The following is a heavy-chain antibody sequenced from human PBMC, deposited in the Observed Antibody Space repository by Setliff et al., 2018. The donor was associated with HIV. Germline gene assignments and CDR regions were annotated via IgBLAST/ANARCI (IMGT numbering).Heavy chain of an antibody. D-gene: IGHD1-26*01. J-gene: IGHJ4*02. CDR3: VRDYMWAFDY. V-gene: IGHV3-23*01. Sequence: PGGSLRLSCAVSGFTLSTFSMSWVRQAPGKGLEWVSAISSKDGSTYYADSVRGRFTISRDNTKNSLYLQMNNLRAEDTAVYYCVRDYMWAFDYWGQGTLVTVS. CDR2: ISSKDGST. CDR1: GFTLSTFS.